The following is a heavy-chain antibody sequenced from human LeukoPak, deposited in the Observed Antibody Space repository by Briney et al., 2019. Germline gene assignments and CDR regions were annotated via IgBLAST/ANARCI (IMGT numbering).Heavy chain of an antibody. CDR2: IYYSGST. CDR1: GGSISSGGYY. D-gene: IGHD6-19*01. J-gene: IGHJ5*02. V-gene: IGHV4-31*03. Sequence: PSETLSLTCTVSGGSISSGGYYWSWIRQHPGKGLEWIGYIYYSGSTYYNPSLKSRVTISVDTSKNQFSLKLSFVTAADTAVYYCARDVGYSSGLDPWGQGTLVTVSS. CDR3: ARDVGYSSGLDP.